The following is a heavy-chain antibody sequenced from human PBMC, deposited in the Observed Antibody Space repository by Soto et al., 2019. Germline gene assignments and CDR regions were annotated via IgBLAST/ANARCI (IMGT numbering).Heavy chain of an antibody. CDR3: TMHVGAGKPLDGYYYYSTDV. Sequence: GESLKISCKGCGYSFTSYLIGWVRQMPGKGLEWMGIIYPGDSDTRYSPSFQGQVTLSADKSISTAYLQWSSLKASDTAMYYYTMHVGAGKPLDGYYYYSTDVGGQGTRFTVSS. J-gene: IGHJ6*02. CDR2: IYPGDSDT. D-gene: IGHD3-10*01. CDR1: GYSFTSYL. V-gene: IGHV5-51*01.